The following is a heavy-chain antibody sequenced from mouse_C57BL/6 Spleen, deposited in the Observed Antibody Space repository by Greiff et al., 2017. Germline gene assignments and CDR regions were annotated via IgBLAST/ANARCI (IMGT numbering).Heavy chain of an antibody. CDR1: GYTFTSYW. D-gene: IGHD2-5*01. V-gene: IGHV1-64*01. CDR3: ARSYSNRYFDV. Sequence: VKLQQPGAELVKPGASVKLSCKASGYTFTSYWMHWVKQRPGPGLAWIGMIHPNSGSTNYNEKFKSKATLTVDKSSSTAYMQLSSLTSEDSAVYYCARSYSNRYFDVWGTGTTVTVAS. J-gene: IGHJ1*03. CDR2: IHPNSGST.